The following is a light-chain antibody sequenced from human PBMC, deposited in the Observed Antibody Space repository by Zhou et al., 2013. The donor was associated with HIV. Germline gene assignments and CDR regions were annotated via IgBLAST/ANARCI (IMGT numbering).Light chain of an antibody. J-gene: IGKJ2*01. V-gene: IGKV3-15*01. CDR1: QSVSTY. Sequence: EIVLTQSPATLSVSPGETATLSCRASQSVSTYLAWYQQKRGQAPSLLIYDTSTRATGVPARFSGSGSGRDFTLTISGLQPEDFALYYCQQYDTWPSFGQGTKLQIK. CDR2: DTS. CDR3: QQYDTWPS.